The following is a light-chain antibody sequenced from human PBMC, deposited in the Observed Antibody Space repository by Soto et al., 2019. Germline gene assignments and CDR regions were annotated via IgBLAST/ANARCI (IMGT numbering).Light chain of an antibody. CDR2: DAS. Sequence: EVGVSQSPTTLSLSTGERDTLSCRASQNVYNNLAWYQEKPGQAPRLLVFDASTRATGIPARFSGSGSGTEFTLTISGLQSEDFAIYYCQQYNKWPLITFGQGTRL. CDR3: QQYNKWPLIT. J-gene: IGKJ5*01. V-gene: IGKV3-15*01. CDR1: QNVYNN.